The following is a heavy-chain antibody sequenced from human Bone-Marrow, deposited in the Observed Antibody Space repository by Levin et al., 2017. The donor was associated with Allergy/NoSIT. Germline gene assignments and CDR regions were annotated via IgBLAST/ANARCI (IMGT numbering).Heavy chain of an antibody. CDR1: GFTFSNAW. CDR3: TGTTGGYSYGSFVGFDY. CDR2: IKSKTDGGTT. J-gene: IGHJ4*02. D-gene: IGHD5-18*01. V-gene: IGHV3-15*01. Sequence: GGSLRLSCAASGFTFSNAWMSWVRQAPGKGLEWVGRIKSKTDGGTTDYAAPVKGRFTISRDDSKNTLYLQMNSLKTEDTAVYYCTGTTGGYSYGSFVGFDYWGQGTLVTVSS.